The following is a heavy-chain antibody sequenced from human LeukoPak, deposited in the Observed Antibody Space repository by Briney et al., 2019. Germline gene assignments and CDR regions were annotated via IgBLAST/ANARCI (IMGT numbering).Heavy chain of an antibody. D-gene: IGHD3-10*01. Sequence: SETLSLTCTVSGGSISSYYWSWIRQPPGKGLEWIGYIYYSGSTNYNPSLKSRVTISVDTSKNQFSLKLSSVTAADTAVYYCARVGGDYYYYMDVWGKGTTVTVSS. CDR1: GGSISSYY. J-gene: IGHJ6*03. CDR3: ARVGGDYYYYMDV. CDR2: IYYSGST. V-gene: IGHV4-59*01.